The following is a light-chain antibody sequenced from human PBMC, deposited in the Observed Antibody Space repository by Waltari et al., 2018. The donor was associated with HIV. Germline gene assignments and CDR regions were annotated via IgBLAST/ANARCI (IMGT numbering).Light chain of an antibody. CDR3: QQYYSSSVT. CDR2: MAA. Sequence: IQMTQSPSIVSASVGDRVTITCRASENIGTSLAWYQQTPGKAPTVLIYMAASLEGGVPSMFSGSRSGTEFTLTIRSLQPDDFGTYYCQQYYSSSVTFGGGTKVEI. V-gene: IGKV1-5*03. J-gene: IGKJ4*01. CDR1: ENIGTS.